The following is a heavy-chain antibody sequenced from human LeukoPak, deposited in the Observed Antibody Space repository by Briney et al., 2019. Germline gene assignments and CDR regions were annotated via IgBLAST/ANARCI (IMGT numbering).Heavy chain of an antibody. V-gene: IGHV4-39*07. CDR3: ARDPADIAAAGSPVDY. Sequence: SETLSLTCTVSGGSISSSSYYWGWIRQPPGKGLEWIGSIYYSGSTYYNPSLKSRVTISVDTSKNQFSLKLSSVTAADTAVYYCARDPADIAAAGSPVDYWGQGTLVTVSS. J-gene: IGHJ4*02. CDR1: GGSISSSSYY. D-gene: IGHD6-13*01. CDR2: IYYSGST.